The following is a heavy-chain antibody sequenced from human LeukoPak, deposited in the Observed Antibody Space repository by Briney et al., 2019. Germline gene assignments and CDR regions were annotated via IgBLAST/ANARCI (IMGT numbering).Heavy chain of an antibody. CDR1: GGSISSGDYY. J-gene: IGHJ6*02. V-gene: IGHV4-30-4*01. CDR3: ARASSYRSGGDCYVRYGMDV. Sequence: PSETLSLTCTVSGGSISSGDYYWSWIRQPPGKGLEWIGYIYYSGSTYYNPSLKSRLTISIGTSKNQFSLKLTSVTAADTAVYYCARASSYRSGGDCYVRYGMDVWGQGTTVTVSS. CDR2: IYYSGST. D-gene: IGHD2-15*01.